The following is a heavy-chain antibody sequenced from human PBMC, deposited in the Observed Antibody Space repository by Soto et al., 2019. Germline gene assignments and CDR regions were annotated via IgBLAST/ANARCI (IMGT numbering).Heavy chain of an antibody. V-gene: IGHV2-5*02. CDR3: ARNYDFWSGPDYYYYMEV. J-gene: IGHJ6*03. Sequence: QITLKESGPTLVKPTQTLTLTCTFSGFSLTTNGVGVGWIRQPPGKALEWLALIYWDDDKRYSPSLKSRLTITKDTSKNQVVLTMTNMDPVDTATYYCARNYDFWSGPDYYYYMEVWGKGTTVTVSS. D-gene: IGHD3-3*01. CDR1: GFSLTTNGVG. CDR2: IYWDDDK.